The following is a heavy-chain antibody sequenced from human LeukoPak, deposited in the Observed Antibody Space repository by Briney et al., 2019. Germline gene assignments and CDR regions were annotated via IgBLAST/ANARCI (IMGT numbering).Heavy chain of an antibody. V-gene: IGHV4-34*01. D-gene: IGHD6-13*01. CDR2: IDHSGNT. CDR1: GGPFSGYY. Sequence: SETLSLTCAVYGGPFSGYYWSWIRQPPGKGLEWIGEIDHSGNTNYNPSLKSRVTISVDTSKNQFSLKLSSVTAADTAVYYCARGGSAANRAPLWGQGTLVTVSS. CDR3: ARGGSAANRAPL. J-gene: IGHJ4*02.